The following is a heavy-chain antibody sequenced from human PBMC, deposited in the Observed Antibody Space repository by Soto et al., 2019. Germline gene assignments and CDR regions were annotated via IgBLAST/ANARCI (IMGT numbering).Heavy chain of an antibody. Sequence: PGGSLRLSCAASGFTVSSYGMHWVRQAPGKGLEWVAVISYDGNNKYYTYSVKGRFTISRDNSKNTLYLQMNSLRVEDTAVYYCAKRYSYGKNCFDYWGQGTLVTVSS. J-gene: IGHJ4*02. CDR3: AKRYSYGKNCFDY. V-gene: IGHV3-30*18. CDR2: ISYDGNNK. CDR1: GFTVSSYG. D-gene: IGHD5-18*01.